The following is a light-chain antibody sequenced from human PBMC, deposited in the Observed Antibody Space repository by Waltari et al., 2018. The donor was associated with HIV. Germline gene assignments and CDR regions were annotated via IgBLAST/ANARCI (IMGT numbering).Light chain of an antibody. V-gene: IGKV2-28*01. CDR3: MQGLEVPLT. CDR1: QCLLISTGYIY. CDR2: LGS. J-gene: IGKJ4*01. Sequence: DIVLTQSPLSLAVTPREPASISCRSSQCLLISTGYIYLDWYLQKPGQSPLLLIYLGSNRGAGVPDRVSGSGSATDFTLKISRVEPEDVGIYYCMQGLEVPLTFGGGTRVEI.